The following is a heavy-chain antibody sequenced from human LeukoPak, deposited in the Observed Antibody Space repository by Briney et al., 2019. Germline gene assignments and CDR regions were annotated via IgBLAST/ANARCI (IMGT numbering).Heavy chain of an antibody. CDR3: ALIAARPNFDY. V-gene: IGHV1-3*01. D-gene: IGHD6-6*01. CDR2: INAGNGNT. Sequence: GASVKVSCKASGYTFASYAMHWVRQAPGQRLEWMGWINAGNGNTKYSQKFQGRVTITRDTSGSTAYMELSSLRSEDTAVYYCALIAARPNFDYWGQGTLVTVSS. CDR1: GYTFASYA. J-gene: IGHJ4*02.